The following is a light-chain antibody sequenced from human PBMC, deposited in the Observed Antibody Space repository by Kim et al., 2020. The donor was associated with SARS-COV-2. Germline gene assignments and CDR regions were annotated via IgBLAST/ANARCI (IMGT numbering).Light chain of an antibody. CDR1: KLGDKY. CDR2: QDS. CDR3: QAWDRTTVV. V-gene: IGLV3-1*01. Sequence: LSPGQTASITCSGDKLGDKYACWYQQKPGQSPVLVIYQDSKRPSGIPERFSGSNSGNTATLTISGTQAMDEADYYCQAWDRTTVVFGGGTQLTVL. J-gene: IGLJ2*01.